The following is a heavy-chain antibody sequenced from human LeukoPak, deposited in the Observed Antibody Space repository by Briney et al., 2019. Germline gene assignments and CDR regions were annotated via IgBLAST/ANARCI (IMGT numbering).Heavy chain of an antibody. CDR1: GGSISSGSYY. CDR3: ASGGSYWAY. J-gene: IGHJ4*02. Sequence: SETLSLTCTVSGGSISSGSYYWSWIRQPAGKGLEWIGRIYTSGSTNYNPSLKSRVTISVDTSKNQFSLKLSSVTAADTAVYYCASGGSYWAYWGQGTLVTVSS. D-gene: IGHD1-26*01. V-gene: IGHV4-61*02. CDR2: IYTSGST.